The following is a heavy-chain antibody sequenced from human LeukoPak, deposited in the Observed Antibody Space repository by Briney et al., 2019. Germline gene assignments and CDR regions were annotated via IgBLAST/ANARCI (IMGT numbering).Heavy chain of an antibody. CDR1: GGTFSMYA. CDR3: ARMQGYWSGTSCGAYYYGMDL. D-gene: IGHD2-2*01. V-gene: IGHV1-69*13. J-gene: IGHJ6*02. Sequence: SVKVSCKASGGTFSMYAISWVRQAPGQGLEWMGGIIPIFGTANYAQKFQGRVTITADESTSTAYMELSSLRSEDTAGYYCARMQGYWSGTSCGAYYYGMDLWGQGTTVTVSS. CDR2: IIPIFGTA.